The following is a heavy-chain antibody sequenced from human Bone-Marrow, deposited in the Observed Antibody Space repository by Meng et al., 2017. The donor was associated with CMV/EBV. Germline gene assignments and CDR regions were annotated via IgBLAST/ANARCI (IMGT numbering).Heavy chain of an antibody. CDR2: IYYSGST. CDR3: ASLGQWVNHLWPGTKDYYYYGMDV. J-gene: IGHJ6*02. CDR1: GGSISSYY. D-gene: IGHD3-16*01. Sequence: GSLRLSCTVPGGSISSYYWSWIRQPPGKGLEWIGYIYYSGSTNYNPSLKSRVTISVDTSKNQFSLKLSSVTAADTAVYYCASLGQWVNHLWPGTKDYYYYGMDVWGQGTTVTVSS. V-gene: IGHV4-59*01.